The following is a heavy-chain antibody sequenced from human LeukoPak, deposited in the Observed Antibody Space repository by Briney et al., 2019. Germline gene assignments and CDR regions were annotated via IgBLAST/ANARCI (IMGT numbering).Heavy chain of an antibody. Sequence: GGSLRLSCAASGFTFSSYSMNWVRQAPGKGLEWVSSISSSSSYIYYADSVKGRFTISRDNAKNSLYLQMNSLRAEDTVVYYCARLVDIVATTTNYYYMDVWGKGTTVTVSS. CDR2: ISSSSSYI. D-gene: IGHD5-12*01. CDR3: ARLVDIVATTTNYYYMDV. J-gene: IGHJ6*03. CDR1: GFTFSSYS. V-gene: IGHV3-21*01.